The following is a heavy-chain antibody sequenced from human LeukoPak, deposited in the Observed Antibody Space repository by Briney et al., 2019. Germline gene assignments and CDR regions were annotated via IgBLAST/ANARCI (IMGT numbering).Heavy chain of an antibody. V-gene: IGHV3-23*01. D-gene: IGHD3-22*01. J-gene: IGHJ5*02. CDR2: ISGSGGST. CDR1: GFTFSSYA. CDR3: AKSPYYYDSSGQLGTKDNWFDP. Sequence: GGSLRLSCAASGFTFSSYAMSCVRQAPGKGLKWFSAISGSGGSTYYADSVKGRFTISRDNSKNTLYLQMHSLRAEDTAVYYCAKSPYYYDSSGQLGTKDNWFDPWGQGTLVTVSS.